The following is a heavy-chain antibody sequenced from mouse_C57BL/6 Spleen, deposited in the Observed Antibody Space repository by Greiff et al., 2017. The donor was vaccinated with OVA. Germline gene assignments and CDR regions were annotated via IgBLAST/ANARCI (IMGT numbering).Heavy chain of an antibody. J-gene: IGHJ3*01. V-gene: IGHV1-76*01. CDR2: IYPGSGNT. CDR3: GREGITTVHFAY. Sequence: QVQLQQSGAELVRPGASVKLSCKASGYTFTDYYINWVKQRPGQGLEWIARIYPGSGNTYYNEKFKGKATLTAEKSSSTAYMQLSSLTSEDSAVYFGGREGITTVHFAYWGKGTLVTVSA. CDR1: GYTFTDYY. D-gene: IGHD1-1*01.